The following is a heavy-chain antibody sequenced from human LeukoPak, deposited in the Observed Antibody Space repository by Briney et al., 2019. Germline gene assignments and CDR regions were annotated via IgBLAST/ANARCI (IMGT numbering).Heavy chain of an antibody. CDR2: IYYSGST. CDR1: GGSISGYY. V-gene: IGHV4-59*01. J-gene: IGHJ4*02. CDR3: ARVSSGTLLDY. Sequence: PSETLSLTCTVSGGSISGYYWTWIRQPPGKGLEWIGYIYYSGSTNYNPSLKSRVTISVDTSKSQFSLKLTSVTAADTAVYYCARVSSGTLLDYWGQGTLVTVSS.